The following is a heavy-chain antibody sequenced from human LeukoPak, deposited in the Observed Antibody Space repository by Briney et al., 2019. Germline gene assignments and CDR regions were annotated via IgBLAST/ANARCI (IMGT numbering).Heavy chain of an antibody. CDR3: ARVRYSGSLAAFDI. D-gene: IGHD1-26*01. J-gene: IGHJ3*02. Sequence: ASVKVSSKASGHTFTVYCIHWVRQAPGQGHEWMGWINPNSGGTNYAQRFQGGVTITRDTSISTAYMELSRLRSHDTAVYYCARVRYSGSLAAFDIWGQGKMVTVSS. CDR2: INPNSGGT. CDR1: GHTFTVYC. V-gene: IGHV1-2*02.